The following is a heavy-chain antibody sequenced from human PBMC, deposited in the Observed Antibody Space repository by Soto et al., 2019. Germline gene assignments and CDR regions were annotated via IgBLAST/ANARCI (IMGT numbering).Heavy chain of an antibody. CDR3: PKHLRTRVAPTYFDY. V-gene: IGHV3-23*01. Sequence: GGSLRLSCAASGFSFSTYTMSWVRQAPGKWLEWVSGISSSGGNTYYSDSVKGRFTISRDNSNDTLFPQMNRLGAEDTALYFCPKHLRTRVAPTYFDYWGQRXLVTVSS. D-gene: IGHD3-3*01. J-gene: IGHJ4*02. CDR2: ISSSGGNT. CDR1: GFSFSTYT.